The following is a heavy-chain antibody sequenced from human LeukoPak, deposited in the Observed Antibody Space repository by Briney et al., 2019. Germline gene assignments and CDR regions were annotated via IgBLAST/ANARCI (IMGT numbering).Heavy chain of an antibody. CDR1: GGSISSYC. CDR3: ARFTPQGYGWGGYNRFDP. Sequence: SQTLSLTCTVSGGSISSYCWNWIRQPPGKGLEWIGYIYYSGSTNYNHSLKSRGTISLDTSKNQFSLNLTSVTAADTAVYYCARFTPQGYGWGGYNRFDPWGQGTLVTVSS. CDR2: IYYSGST. D-gene: IGHD3-16*01. J-gene: IGHJ5*02. V-gene: IGHV4-59*01.